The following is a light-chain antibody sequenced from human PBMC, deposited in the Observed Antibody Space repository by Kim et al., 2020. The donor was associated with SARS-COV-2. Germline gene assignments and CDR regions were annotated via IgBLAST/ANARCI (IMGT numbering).Light chain of an antibody. Sequence: GSVGDRVTITCRASQDISNYLAWFQQKPGKATKSLIYAASSLQSGVPSKFSGSGSGTDFTLTISSLQPEDFAIYYCQQYNNYPWTFGQGTKVDIK. CDR2: AAS. CDR1: QDISNY. V-gene: IGKV1-16*02. CDR3: QQYNNYPWT. J-gene: IGKJ1*01.